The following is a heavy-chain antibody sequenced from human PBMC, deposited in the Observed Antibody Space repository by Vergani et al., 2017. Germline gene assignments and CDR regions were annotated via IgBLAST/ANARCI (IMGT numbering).Heavy chain of an antibody. J-gene: IGHJ3*01. CDR3: ARRAERWETLLRDDFDV. Sequence: QVQLQQWGPGLLKPSETLSLTCAVYGGSPRGYYWSWIRLAPGKGLEWIGEINHSGTINYNPTLKSPFNVSIDTSRDHFSLKLRSVSHADTAVYFCARRAERWETLLRDDFDVWDQGTFVTVSP. V-gene: IGHV4-34*01. D-gene: IGHD1-26*01. CDR1: GGSPRGYY. CDR2: INHSGTI.